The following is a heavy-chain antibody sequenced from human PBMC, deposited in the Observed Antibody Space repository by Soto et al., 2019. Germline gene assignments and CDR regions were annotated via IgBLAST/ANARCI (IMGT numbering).Heavy chain of an antibody. D-gene: IGHD3-9*01. CDR3: ARVDVLRYFDSIYYYYGRDV. CDR1: GGSFSGYY. J-gene: IGHJ6*02. Sequence: SETLSLTCAVYGGSFSGYYWSWIRQPPGKGLEWIGEINHSGSTNYNPSLKSRVTISVDTSKNQFSLKLSSVTAADTAVYYCARVDVLRYFDSIYYYYGRDVWGQGTTVT. V-gene: IGHV4-34*01. CDR2: INHSGST.